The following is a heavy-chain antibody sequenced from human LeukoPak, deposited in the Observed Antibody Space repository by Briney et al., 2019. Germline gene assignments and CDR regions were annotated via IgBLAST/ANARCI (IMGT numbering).Heavy chain of an antibody. D-gene: IGHD2-2*01. CDR1: ARSIGRGGYA. J-gene: IGHJ5*02. CDR3: ARGWGYCSSTSCRTKWNCFDP. CDR2: IYHSGST. Sequence: SQTLSPTWAVSARSIGRGGYAWSWIRQTPGKGLEWIGYIYHSGSTYYNPSIKSRVPISVDRANIQFSLKLSSVTAADTAVYYCARGWGYCSSTSCRTKWNCFDPWGQGTLVTVSS. V-gene: IGHV4-30-2*01.